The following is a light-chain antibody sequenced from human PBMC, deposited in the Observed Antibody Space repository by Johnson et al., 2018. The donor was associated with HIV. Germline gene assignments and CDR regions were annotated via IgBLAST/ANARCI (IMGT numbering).Light chain of an antibody. Sequence: QSVLTQSPSVSAAPGQKVTISCYGSSSNIGNNYVSWYQQLPGTAPKLLIYENKKRPSGIPDRFSGSKSGTSATLDITGLRTGDEADYYCGTWDSSLSQGVFGTGTKFTVL. CDR3: GTWDSSLSQGV. CDR1: SSNIGNNY. J-gene: IGLJ1*01. CDR2: ENK. V-gene: IGLV1-51*02.